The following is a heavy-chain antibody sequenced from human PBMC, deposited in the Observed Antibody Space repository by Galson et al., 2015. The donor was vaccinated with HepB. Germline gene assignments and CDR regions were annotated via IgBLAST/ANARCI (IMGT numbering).Heavy chain of an antibody. D-gene: IGHD5-12*01. CDR1: GYTLTELS. CDR3: ATGVDPYDYSNWFDP. J-gene: IGHJ5*02. CDR2: FDPEDGET. Sequence: SVKASCKVSGYTLTELSMHWVRQAPGKGLEWMGGFDPEDGETIYAQKFQGRATMTEDTSTDTAYMELSSLRSEDTAVYYCATGVDPYDYSNWFDPWGQGTLVTVSS. V-gene: IGHV1-24*01.